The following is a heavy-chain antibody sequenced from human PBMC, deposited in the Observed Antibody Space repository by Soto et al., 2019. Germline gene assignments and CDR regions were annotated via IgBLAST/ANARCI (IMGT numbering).Heavy chain of an antibody. CDR3: AKGNARGDYYHYGMNV. V-gene: IGHV3-30*18. Sequence: QVQLVESGGGVVQPGRSLRLSCGASGFTFSSYGIHWVRQAPGKGLEWVAAISYDGSNEFYADSVKGRFTISRDNYKNTLFLQMDSLTAEDTAVYYCAKGNARGDYYHYGMNVWGQGTTVTVS. CDR2: ISYDGSNE. D-gene: IGHD2-8*01. J-gene: IGHJ6*02. CDR1: GFTFSSYG.